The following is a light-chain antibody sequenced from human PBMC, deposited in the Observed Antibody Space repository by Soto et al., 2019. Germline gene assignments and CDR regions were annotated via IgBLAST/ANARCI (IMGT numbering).Light chain of an antibody. CDR1: QSVSSSY. J-gene: IGKJ1*01. Sequence: EIVLTQSPGTLSLSRGERATLSCRASQSVSSSYLAWYQQKPGQAPRLLIYGASSRATGIPDRFSGSGSGTDFTLTITRREPEDFAVYYCQQYGSAPRTFGQGTKVEIK. CDR3: QQYGSAPRT. CDR2: GAS. V-gene: IGKV3-20*01.